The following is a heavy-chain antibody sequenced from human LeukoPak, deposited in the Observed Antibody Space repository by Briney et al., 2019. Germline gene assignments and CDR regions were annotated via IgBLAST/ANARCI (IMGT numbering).Heavy chain of an antibody. CDR3: ARGFIIAVAGRGEFHY. D-gene: IGHD6-13*01. V-gene: IGHV4-59*01. J-gene: IGHJ4*02. CDR1: GGSISSYY. CDR2: IYYSGST. Sequence: SETLSLICIVSGGSISSYYWSWIRQPPGKGLEWIGYIYYSGSTNYNPSLKSRVTISVDTSKNQFSLKLSSVTAADTAVYYCARGFIIAVAGRGEFHYCGQGTLVTVSS.